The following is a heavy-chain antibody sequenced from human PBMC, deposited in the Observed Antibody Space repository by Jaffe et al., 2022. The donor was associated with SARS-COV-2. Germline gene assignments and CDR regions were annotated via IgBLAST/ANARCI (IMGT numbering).Heavy chain of an antibody. CDR3: ARDRWPQQQLEQGGFDY. CDR1: GYTFTGYY. J-gene: IGHJ4*02. V-gene: IGHV1-2*02. CDR2: INPNSGGT. D-gene: IGHD6-13*01. Sequence: QVQLVQSGAEVKKPGASVKVSCKASGYTFTGYYMHWVRQAPGQGLEWMGWINPNSGGTNYAQKFQGRVTMTRDTSISTAYMELSRLRSDDTAVYYCARDRWPQQQLEQGGFDYWGQGTLVTVSS.